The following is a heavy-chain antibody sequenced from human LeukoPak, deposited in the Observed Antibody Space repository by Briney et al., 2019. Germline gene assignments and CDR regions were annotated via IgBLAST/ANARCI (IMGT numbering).Heavy chain of an antibody. D-gene: IGHD3-22*01. CDR2: ITGNDDRT. CDR3: AKGPRLGSGYHPGY. CDR1: GFTFSSAA. Sequence: GGSLRLSCAASGFTFSSAAMTWVRQAPGKGLEWVSTITGNDDRTYYADSVKGRFTISRDSSRNTLHLQMFSLRVEDTATYYCAKGPRLGSGYHPGYWGQGTLVTVSS. J-gene: IGHJ4*02. V-gene: IGHV3-23*01.